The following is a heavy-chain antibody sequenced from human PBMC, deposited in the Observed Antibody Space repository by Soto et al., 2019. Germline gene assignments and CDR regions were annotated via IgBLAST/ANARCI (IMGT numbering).Heavy chain of an antibody. CDR3: AKNVWGITIFGGMDV. D-gene: IGHD3-9*01. CDR2: ISGGGGTT. V-gene: IGHV3-23*01. Sequence: ESGGGLVQPGGSLRLSCAASGFTFSSYAMSWVRQAPGKGLEWVSAISGGGGTTYYADSVKGRFTISRDNSKNTLYLQMNSLRAEDTAVYYCAKNVWGITIFGGMDVWGQGTTVTVSS. CDR1: GFTFSSYA. J-gene: IGHJ6*02.